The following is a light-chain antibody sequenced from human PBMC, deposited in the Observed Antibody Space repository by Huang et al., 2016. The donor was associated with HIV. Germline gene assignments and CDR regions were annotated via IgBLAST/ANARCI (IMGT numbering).Light chain of an antibody. CDR3: QQRSNWPLT. CDR1: QSVSTF. V-gene: IGKV3-11*01. Sequence: EVVLPQSPATLSLSPGARATLSCRASQSVSTFLAWFQQKLGQSPRLLIYDASNRDTGVPARFSGTGSGTQFTLTISSLEPEDVAVYYCQQRSNWPLTFGGGTKMEI. J-gene: IGKJ4*02. CDR2: DAS.